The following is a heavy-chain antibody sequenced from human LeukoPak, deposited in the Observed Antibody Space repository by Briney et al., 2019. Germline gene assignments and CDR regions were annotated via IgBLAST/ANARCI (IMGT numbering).Heavy chain of an antibody. CDR3: ARGEGYSSSWYPYFDY. J-gene: IGHJ4*02. Sequence: PSETLSLTCSVSGGSMSSYYWNWLRQPPGKGLKGVGYIYYSGTTNYNPSLKSRVTISVDTSKNQFSLKLSSVTAADTAVYYCARGEGYSSSWYPYFDYWGQGTLVTVSS. V-gene: IGHV4-59*01. CDR1: GGSMSSYY. CDR2: IYYSGTT. D-gene: IGHD6-13*01.